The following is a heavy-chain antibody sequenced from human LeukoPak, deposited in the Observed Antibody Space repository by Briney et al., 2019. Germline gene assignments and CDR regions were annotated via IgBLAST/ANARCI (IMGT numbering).Heavy chain of an antibody. J-gene: IGHJ4*02. D-gene: IGHD4-23*01. CDR1: GYSFISYG. CDR2: INTYNGYT. Sequence: GASVKVSCKASGYSFISYGISWVRQAPGQGLDWMGWINTYNGYTNYAQKFQGRVTMTTDKSTRTAYMELRSLRSDDTAVYYCGRELNKSFRGVTPEGSDYWGQGTLVTVSS. V-gene: IGHV1-18*01. CDR3: GRELNKSFRGVTPEGSDY.